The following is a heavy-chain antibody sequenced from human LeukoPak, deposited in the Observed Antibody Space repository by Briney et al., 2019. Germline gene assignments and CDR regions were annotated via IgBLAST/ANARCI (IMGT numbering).Heavy chain of an antibody. CDR1: GYSISSGYY. D-gene: IGHD1-7*01. Sequence: SETLSLTCAVSGYSISSGYYWGWIRQPPGKGLEWIGSIYHSGSTYYNPSLKSRVTISVDTSKNLFSLKLSSVTAADTAVYYCARSTGTTGLTLRMFGYWGQGTLVTVSS. CDR3: ARSTGTTGLTLRMFGY. CDR2: IYHSGST. V-gene: IGHV4-38-2*01. J-gene: IGHJ4*02.